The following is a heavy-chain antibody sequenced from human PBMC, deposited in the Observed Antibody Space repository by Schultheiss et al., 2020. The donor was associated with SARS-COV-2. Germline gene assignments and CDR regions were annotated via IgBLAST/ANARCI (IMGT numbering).Heavy chain of an antibody. J-gene: IGHJ5*02. CDR2: IHYSGST. Sequence: SETLSLTCTVSDGAISDYYWSWIRQPPGKGLEWIGFIHYSGSTNYNPSLKSRVTISVDSSKNKFSLKLTSVTAADTAVYYCARAGSSWFDPWGQGTLVTVSS. CDR3: ARAGSSWFDP. V-gene: IGHV4-59*01. D-gene: IGHD6-6*01. CDR1: DGAISDYY.